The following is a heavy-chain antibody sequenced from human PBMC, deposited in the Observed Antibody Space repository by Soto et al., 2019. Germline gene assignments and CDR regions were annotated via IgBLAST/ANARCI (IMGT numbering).Heavy chain of an antibody. CDR2: IYWDDDK. CDR3: AHSALQTGDFDY. V-gene: IGHV2-5*02. CDR1: GFSLSTSGVR. D-gene: IGHD1-26*01. J-gene: IGHJ4*02. Sequence: QITLKESGPTLVKPTQTLTLTCTFSGFSLSTSGVRVGWSRQPPGKDLEWLALIYWDDDKRYSPSLKNRLTITKDTSTNQVVLTMTNMDPVDTATYYCAHSALQTGDFDYWCQGTLVTVSS.